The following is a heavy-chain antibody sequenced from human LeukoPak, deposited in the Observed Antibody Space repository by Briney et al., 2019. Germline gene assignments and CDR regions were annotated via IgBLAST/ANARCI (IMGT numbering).Heavy chain of an antibody. V-gene: IGHV3-23*01. D-gene: IGHD6-19*01. CDR1: GFIFSTYA. J-gene: IGHJ4*02. CDR2: ISGSGGST. Sequence: GGSLRLSCAASGFIFSTYAMSWGRQAPGKGLGWVAAISGSGGSTYYADSVNGRFTISRDNSNNTLYLQMNSLRAADTAVYYCAKSLSSVAGTVYWGQGTLVTVSS. CDR3: AKSLSSVAGTVY.